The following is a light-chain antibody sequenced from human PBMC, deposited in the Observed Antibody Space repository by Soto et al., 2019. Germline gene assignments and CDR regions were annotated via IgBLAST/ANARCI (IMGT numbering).Light chain of an antibody. CDR1: SSDVGGYNY. CDR3: SSYTSSSTLV. Sequence: QSALTQPASVSGSPGQSITISCTGTSSDVGGYNYVSWYQQHPGKAPELMIYEVSNRPSGVSNRVSGSKSGNTASLTISGLQGEDGADYYCSSYTSSSTLVFGGGTQLPVL. CDR2: EVS. V-gene: IGLV2-14*01. J-gene: IGLJ2*01.